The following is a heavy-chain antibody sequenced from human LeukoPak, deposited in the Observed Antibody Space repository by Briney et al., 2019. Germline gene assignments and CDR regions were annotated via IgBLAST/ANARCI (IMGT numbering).Heavy chain of an antibody. CDR2: ISAYNGNT. CDR3: AGVDEYSYGFGIDY. D-gene: IGHD5-18*01. CDR1: GYTFTSYG. J-gene: IGHJ4*02. V-gene: IGHV1-18*01. Sequence: ASVKVSCKASGYTFTSYGISWVRQAPGQGLEWMGWISAYNGNTNYAQKLQGRVTMTTDTSTSTAYMELRSLRSDDTAVYYCAGVDEYSYGFGIDYWGQGTLVTVSS.